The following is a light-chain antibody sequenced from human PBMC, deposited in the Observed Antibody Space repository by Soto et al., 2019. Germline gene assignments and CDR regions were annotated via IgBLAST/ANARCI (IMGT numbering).Light chain of an antibody. CDR2: GAS. V-gene: IGKV3-20*01. Sequence: EIVLTQSPGTLSLSPVERATLSCRASQSVNRNYLAWYQQKTGQAPRLLIYGASSRATGIPDRFSGSGSGTDFTLTISRLEPDDFAVYYCHQYSSSPWTFGQGTKVEIK. J-gene: IGKJ1*01. CDR3: HQYSSSPWT. CDR1: QSVNRNY.